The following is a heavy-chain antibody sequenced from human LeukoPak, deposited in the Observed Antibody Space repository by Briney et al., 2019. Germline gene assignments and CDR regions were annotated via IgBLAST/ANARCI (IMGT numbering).Heavy chain of an antibody. CDR3: ARAPFSSGWYST. Sequence: PSETLSLTCAVYGGSFRGYYWSWIRQPPGKGLEWMGEINHSGSTNYNPSLKSRVTISVDTSKNQFSLKLSSVTAADTAVYYCARAPFSSGWYSTWGQGTMVTVSS. D-gene: IGHD6-19*01. CDR2: INHSGST. V-gene: IGHV4-34*01. J-gene: IGHJ3*01. CDR1: GGSFRGYY.